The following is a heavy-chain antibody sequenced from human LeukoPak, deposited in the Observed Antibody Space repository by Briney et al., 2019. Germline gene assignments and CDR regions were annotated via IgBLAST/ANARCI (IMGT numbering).Heavy chain of an antibody. D-gene: IGHD3-3*01. V-gene: IGHV4-30-4*08. CDR3: ARAYFTVYYFDY. J-gene: IGHJ4*02. CDR1: GGSISRGDYY. CDR2: IYYSGST. Sequence: PSETLSLTCTVSGGSISRGDYYWNWIRQHPGKGLEWIGYIYYSGSTYYNPSLKSRVAISVDRSKNQFSLKLSSATAADTAVYYCARAYFTVYYFDYWGQGTLVTVSS.